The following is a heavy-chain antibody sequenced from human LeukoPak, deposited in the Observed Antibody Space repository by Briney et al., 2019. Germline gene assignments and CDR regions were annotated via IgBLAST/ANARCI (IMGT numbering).Heavy chain of an antibody. D-gene: IGHD4-23*01. CDR1: GFTFSGSA. J-gene: IGHJ6*02. CDR3: TRPLDPLLYGGKGYYGMDV. CDR2: IRSKANSYAT. Sequence: GGSLRLSCAASGFTFSGSAMHWVRQASGKGLEWVGRIRSKANSYATAYAASVKGRFTISRDDSKNTAYLQMNSLKTEDTAVYYCTRPLDPLLYGGKGYYGMDVWGQGTTVTVSS. V-gene: IGHV3-73*01.